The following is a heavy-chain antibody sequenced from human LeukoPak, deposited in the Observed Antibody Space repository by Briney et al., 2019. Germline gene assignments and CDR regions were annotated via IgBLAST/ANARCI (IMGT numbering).Heavy chain of an antibody. CDR1: GVTFSSYA. Sequence: GGSLRLSCAASGVTFSSYAMSSVRQAPGKGLEWVSAISGSGGSKYYADSVKGRFTISRDNSKNTLYLQMNSLRAEDTAVYYCAKTSSGYLFWFDPWAREPWSPSPQ. D-gene: IGHD3-22*01. J-gene: IGHJ5*02. CDR3: AKTSSGYLFWFDP. CDR2: ISGSGGSK. V-gene: IGHV3-23*01.